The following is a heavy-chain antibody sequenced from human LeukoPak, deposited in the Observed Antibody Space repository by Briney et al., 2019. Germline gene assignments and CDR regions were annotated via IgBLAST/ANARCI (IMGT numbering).Heavy chain of an antibody. V-gene: IGHV1-2*02. CDR3: ARRLSTWPEGWFDP. CDR2: INPNSGDP. J-gene: IGHJ5*02. Sequence: ASVKVPCKASGYTFIDYYIHWVRQAPGQGLEWMGWINPNSGDPYYAQKFQGRVTMTRDTSINTAYMELSGLTSDDTAVYYCARRLSTWPEGWFDPWGQGTLVIVSS. CDR1: GYTFIDYY. D-gene: IGHD6-13*01.